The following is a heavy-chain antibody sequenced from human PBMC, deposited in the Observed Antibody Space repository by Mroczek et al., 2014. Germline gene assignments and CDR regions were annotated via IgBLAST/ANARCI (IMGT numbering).Heavy chain of an antibody. V-gene: IGHV4-34*01. CDR2: INHSGST. CDR1: GGSFTDYY. J-gene: IGHJ4*02. D-gene: IGHD5-12*01. CDR3: ARGLLRLRALDY. Sequence: QVQLQESGAGLLKPSETLSLTCVVFGGSFTDYYWTWIRQPPGKGLEWIGEINHSGSTNYNPSLKSRVTISLDTSKNQFSLKLSSVTAADTAVFYCARGLLRLRALDYWGQGTLVTVSS.